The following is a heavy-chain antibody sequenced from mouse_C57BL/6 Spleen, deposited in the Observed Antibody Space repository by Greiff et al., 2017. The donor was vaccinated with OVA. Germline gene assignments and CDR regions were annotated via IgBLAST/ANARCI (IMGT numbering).Heavy chain of an antibody. J-gene: IGHJ3*01. CDR1: GFTFSSYA. Sequence: EVKVVESGGGLVKPGGSLKLSCAASGFTFSSYAMSWVRQTPEKRLEWVATISDGGSYTYYPDNVKGRFTISRDNAKNNLYLQMSHLKSEDTAMYYCAREGGYSAWFAYWGQGTLVTVSA. V-gene: IGHV5-4*01. CDR2: ISDGGSYT. CDR3: AREGGYSAWFAY. D-gene: IGHD2-3*01.